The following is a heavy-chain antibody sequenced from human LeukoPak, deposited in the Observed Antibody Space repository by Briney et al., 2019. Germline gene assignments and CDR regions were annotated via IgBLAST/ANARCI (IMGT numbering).Heavy chain of an antibody. CDR1: GASISTYY. Sequence: SQTLSLTCTLSGASISTYYSSWIRHYPRKRMEWIGYIYHSGNTNYNPSLKSRVTISADTSNHQFSLRLSSVTAADTAVYYCATGYSSAWYYFDYWGQGTLVTVSS. J-gene: IGHJ4*02. CDR2: IYHSGNT. D-gene: IGHD2-15*01. CDR3: ATGYSSAWYYFDY. V-gene: IGHV4-59*01.